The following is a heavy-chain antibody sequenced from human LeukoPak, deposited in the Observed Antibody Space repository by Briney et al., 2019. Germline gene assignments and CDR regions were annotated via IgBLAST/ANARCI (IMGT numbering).Heavy chain of an antibody. CDR3: ATYSGYAAY. V-gene: IGHV1-24*01. CDR1: GYTLTELA. Sequence: ASVKVSCKVSGYTLTELAIHWVRQAPGKGLEWMGGFDPEDVETIYAQKSQGRVTMTEDTYTDTAYMELSSLRSEDTAVYYCATYSGYAAYWGQGTLVTVSS. J-gene: IGHJ4*02. D-gene: IGHD5-12*01. CDR2: FDPEDVET.